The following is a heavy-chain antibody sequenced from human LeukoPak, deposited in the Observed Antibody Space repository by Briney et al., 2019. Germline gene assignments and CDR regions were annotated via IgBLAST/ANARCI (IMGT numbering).Heavy chain of an antibody. D-gene: IGHD3-10*02. CDR2: IKQDGSEK. J-gene: IGHJ6*04. V-gene: IGHV3-7*01. CDR3: AELGITMIGGV. Sequence: PGGSLRLSCAVSGFTFSSYWMSWVRQAPGKVLEWVANIKQDGSEKYYVDSVKGRFTISRDNAKNSLYLQMNSLRAEDTAVYYCAELGITMIGGVWGKGTTVTISS. CDR1: GFTFSSYW.